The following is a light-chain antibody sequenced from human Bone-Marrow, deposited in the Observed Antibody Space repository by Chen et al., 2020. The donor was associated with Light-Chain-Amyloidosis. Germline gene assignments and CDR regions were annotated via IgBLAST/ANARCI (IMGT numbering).Light chain of an antibody. V-gene: IGKV2-28*01. CDR3: MQAVRTPFT. CDR1: QSLLHNNGYNY. CDR2: LGS. Sequence: DVVMTQSPLSLPVTPGEPASISCRSSQSLLHNNGYNYLDWYLQKPRQSPQLLIYLGSNRASGVPARFSGSGSGTDFTLKISRVEAEDVGVYYCMQAVRTPFTFGPGTKVDIK. J-gene: IGKJ3*01.